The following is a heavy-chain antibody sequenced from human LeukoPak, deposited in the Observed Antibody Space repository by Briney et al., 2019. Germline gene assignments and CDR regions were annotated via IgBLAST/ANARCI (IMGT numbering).Heavy chain of an antibody. CDR3: AREGVGTTVKAFDI. CDR2: INANSGGT. V-gene: IGHV1-2*02. J-gene: IGHJ3*02. CDR1: GYIFTGYY. D-gene: IGHD4-17*01. Sequence: ASVKVSCKASGYIFTGYYMHWVRQAPGQGLEWMGWINANSGGTNYAQKFQGRVTITRDTSIMTTYMELSRLTSDDTAFYYCAREGVGTTVKAFDIWGQATMVTVSS.